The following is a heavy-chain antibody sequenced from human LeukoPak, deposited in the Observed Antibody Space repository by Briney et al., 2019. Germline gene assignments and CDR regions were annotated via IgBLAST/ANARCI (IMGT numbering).Heavy chain of an antibody. CDR3: ARDRYFDWLLPSGMDV. CDR2: IYSGGST. V-gene: IGHV3-66*01. CDR1: GFTVSSNY. J-gene: IGHJ6*02. D-gene: IGHD3-9*01. Sequence: GGSLRLSCAASGFTVSSNYMSWVRQAPGKGLEWVSVIYSGGSTYYADSVKGRFTISRDNSKNTLYLQMNSLRAEDTAVYYCARDRYFDWLLPSGMDVWSQGTTVTVSS.